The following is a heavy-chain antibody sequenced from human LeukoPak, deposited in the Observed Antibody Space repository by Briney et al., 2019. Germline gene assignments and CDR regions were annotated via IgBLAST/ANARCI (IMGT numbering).Heavy chain of an antibody. V-gene: IGHV3-21*04. CDR2: ISSSSSYI. Sequence: GGSLRLSCAASGFTFSTYNMNWVRQAPGKGLEWVSSISSSSSYIYYADSVKGRFTISRDNSKNSLYLQMNSLRTEDTALYYCAKDYSSGWRTGFDYWGQGTLVTVSS. J-gene: IGHJ4*02. CDR3: AKDYSSGWRTGFDY. D-gene: IGHD6-19*01. CDR1: GFTFSTYN.